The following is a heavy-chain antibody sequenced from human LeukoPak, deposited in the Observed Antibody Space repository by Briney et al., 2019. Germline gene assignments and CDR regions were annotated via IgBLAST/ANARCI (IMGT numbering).Heavy chain of an antibody. CDR2: ISACCCST. J-gene: IGHJ6*03. CDR1: GFTFSSFA. Sequence: RGGSLRLSCAASGFTFSSFAMSCVPQAPGKGLEWVSSISACCCSTYYADFVQPRFTISRDHSQNTLYLQMNSLRAEDTAVHYYAKQFGSGAPYYYYMDVWGKGTTVIVSS. CDR3: AKQFGSGAPYYYYMDV. D-gene: IGHD3-10*01. V-gene: IGHV3-23*01.